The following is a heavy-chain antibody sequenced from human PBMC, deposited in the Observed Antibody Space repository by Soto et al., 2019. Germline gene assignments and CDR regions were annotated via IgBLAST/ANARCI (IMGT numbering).Heavy chain of an antibody. V-gene: IGHV3-33*01. J-gene: IGHJ6*02. D-gene: IGHD3-22*01. CDR2: IWYDGSNK. CDR3: ARDSFYYYDSSVYPPEVYYYYGMDV. Sequence: GGSLRLSCAASGFTFSSYGMHWVRQAPGKGLEWVAVIWYDGSNKYYADSVKGRFTISRDNSKNTLYLQMNSLRAEDTAVYYWARDSFYYYDSSVYPPEVYYYYGMDVWAQGTTVTVSS. CDR1: GFTFSSYG.